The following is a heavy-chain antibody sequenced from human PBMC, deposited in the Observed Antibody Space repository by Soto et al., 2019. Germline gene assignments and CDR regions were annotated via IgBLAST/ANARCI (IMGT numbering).Heavy chain of an antibody. J-gene: IGHJ6*02. V-gene: IGHV1-46*01. CDR1: GYTYTSDY. D-gene: IGHD2-2*01. Sequence: ASVKVYCKASGYTYTSDYMHWGRQTQGQELEWMGIINPSGGSTSYAQKFQGRVTMTRDTSTSTVYMELSSLRSEDTAVYYCARVRYCSSTSCYGPHYYYGMDVWGQGTTVTVSS. CDR2: INPSGGST. CDR3: ARVRYCSSTSCYGPHYYYGMDV.